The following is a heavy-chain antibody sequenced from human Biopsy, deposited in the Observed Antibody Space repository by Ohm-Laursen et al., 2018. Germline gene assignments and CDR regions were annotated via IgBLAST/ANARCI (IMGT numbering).Heavy chain of an antibody. CDR3: ARATNSTGWPYYYFYGMDV. V-gene: IGHV4-61*08. CDR1: GGSISSSGDY. J-gene: IGHJ6*02. Sequence: SDTLSLTCTVSGGSISSSGDYWSWIRQPPRKGLEWIGYISDRGSTNYNPSLRGRVTISVDTSKNQFSLKLTSVTAADTAVYYCARATNSTGWPYYYFYGMDVWGQGTTVTVSS. D-gene: IGHD2/OR15-2a*01. CDR2: ISDRGST.